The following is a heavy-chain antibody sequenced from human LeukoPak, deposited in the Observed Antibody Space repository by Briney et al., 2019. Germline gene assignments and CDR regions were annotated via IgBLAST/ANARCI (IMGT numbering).Heavy chain of an antibody. CDR1: GFTFSNAW. CDR2: IRSKTDGGTA. V-gene: IGHV3-15*01. J-gene: IGHJ3*01. Sequence: GGSLRLSCAASGFTFSNAWMSWVRQAPGKGLEWVGRIRSKTDGGTADYAAPVKGRFTVSSDDSKNTLYLQLNSLKTDDTGVYYCSTASLHWGQGTMVTVS. CDR3: STASLH.